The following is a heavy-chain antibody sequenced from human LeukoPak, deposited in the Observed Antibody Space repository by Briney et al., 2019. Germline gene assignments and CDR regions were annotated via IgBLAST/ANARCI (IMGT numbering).Heavy chain of an antibody. CDR1: GSTFSSYS. CDR3: ARAGGSTVSHSDY. J-gene: IGHJ4*02. CDR2: ISSSTSYI. V-gene: IGHV3-21*01. D-gene: IGHD4-17*01. Sequence: GGSLRLSSAASGSTFSSYSMNWIRQAPGKGLEWVSSISSSTSYIYYADSVKGRFTISKDNAKNSLYLQMNSLRAEDTAVYYCARAGGSTVSHSDYWGQGTLVTVSS.